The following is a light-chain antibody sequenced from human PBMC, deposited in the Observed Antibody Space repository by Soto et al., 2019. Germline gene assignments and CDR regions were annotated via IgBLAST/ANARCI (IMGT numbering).Light chain of an antibody. Sequence: QSALTQPRSVSGSPGQSVTISCTGTSSDVGGYNNVSWYQQHPGKAPKLMIYDVSKWHSGVPDRFSGSKSGNTASLTISGLQAEDEADYYCCSYAGNSLWVFGGGTKLTVL. CDR3: CSYAGNSLWV. CDR1: SSDVGGYNN. J-gene: IGLJ3*02. V-gene: IGLV2-11*01. CDR2: DVS.